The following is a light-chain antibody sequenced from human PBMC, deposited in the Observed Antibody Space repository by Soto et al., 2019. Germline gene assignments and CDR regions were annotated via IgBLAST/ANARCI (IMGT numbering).Light chain of an antibody. CDR1: QDISSY. Sequence: DIQMTQSPSSLSASVGDRVTITCRASQDISSYLSWFQQKPGKAPKSLIYAASTLRSGVPSKFSGSGSGTDFPLTISSLQPEDSATYFCQQYKSYPITFGQKTRLEIK. V-gene: IGKV1-16*02. J-gene: IGKJ5*01. CDR3: QQYKSYPIT. CDR2: AAS.